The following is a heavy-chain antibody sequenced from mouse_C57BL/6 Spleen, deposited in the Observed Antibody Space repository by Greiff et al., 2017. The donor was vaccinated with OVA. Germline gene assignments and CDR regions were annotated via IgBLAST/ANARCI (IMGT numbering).Heavy chain of an antibody. D-gene: IGHD3-2*02. J-gene: IGHJ4*01. CDR3: AREGDSSGYDYAMDY. Sequence: QVQLQQSGAELARPGASVKLSCKASGYTFTSYGISWVKQRTGQGLEWIGEIYPRSGNPYYNEKFKGKATLTADKSSSTAYMELRSLTSEDSAVYFCAREGDSSGYDYAMDYWGQGTSVTVSS. V-gene: IGHV1-81*01. CDR1: GYTFTSYG. CDR2: IYPRSGNP.